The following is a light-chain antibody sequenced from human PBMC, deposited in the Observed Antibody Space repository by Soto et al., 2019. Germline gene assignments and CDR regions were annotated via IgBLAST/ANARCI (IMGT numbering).Light chain of an antibody. CDR1: QDISNY. J-gene: IGKJ4*01. CDR3: QKYNSAPLT. V-gene: IGKV1-27*01. Sequence: DIQMTQSPSSLSASVGDRVTITCRASQDISNYLVWYQQKPGKAPNLLIYAASTLQSGVPSRFSGSGSGTDFTLTISGLQPEDVATYYCQKYNSAPLTFGGGTKVVI. CDR2: AAS.